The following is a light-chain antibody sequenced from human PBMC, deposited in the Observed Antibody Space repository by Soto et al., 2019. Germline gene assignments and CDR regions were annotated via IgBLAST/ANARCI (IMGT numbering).Light chain of an antibody. J-gene: IGKJ5*01. CDR3: QKYDDWTLT. V-gene: IGKV3-15*01. CDR2: DES. CDR1: QSLTTN. Sequence: EVVMTQSPGTLSVSPGGRSTLSCRASQSLTTNLAWYQQKTGQAPRILIHDESPRATGIPDRLRGSGSGTELTLTISSLQSEDFAVYYCQKYDDWTLTFGQGTRLEIK.